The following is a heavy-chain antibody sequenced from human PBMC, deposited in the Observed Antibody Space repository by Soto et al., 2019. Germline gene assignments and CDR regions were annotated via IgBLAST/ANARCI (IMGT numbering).Heavy chain of an antibody. CDR3: ARSQGSSTSLEIYYYYYYGMDV. CDR1: GGTFSSYA. CDR2: IIPISGTA. D-gene: IGHD2-2*01. Sequence: PVKVSCKASGGTFSSYAISWGRQAPGQGLEWMGGIIPISGTANYAQKFQGRVTITADESTSTAYMELSSLRSEDTAVYYCARSQGSSTSLEIYYYYYYGMDVWGQGTTVTVSS. J-gene: IGHJ6*02. V-gene: IGHV1-69*13.